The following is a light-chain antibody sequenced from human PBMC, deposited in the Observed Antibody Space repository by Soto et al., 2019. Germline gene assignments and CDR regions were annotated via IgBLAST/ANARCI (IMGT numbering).Light chain of an antibody. CDR3: SSYSLSTAYL. J-gene: IGLJ1*01. CDR2: EVS. Sequence: QSVLTQPASVSGSPGQSITISCTGTSSDVGGYDYVSWYQIHPGKAPKLMVFEVSNRPSGVSYRFSGSKSGNTASLTISGLQAEDETDYFCSSYSLSTAYLFGTGTKVTVL. V-gene: IGLV2-14*01. CDR1: SSDVGGYDY.